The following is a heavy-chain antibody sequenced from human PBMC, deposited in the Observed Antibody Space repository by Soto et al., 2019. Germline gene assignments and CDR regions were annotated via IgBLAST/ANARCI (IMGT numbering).Heavy chain of an antibody. Sequence: ASVKVSCKASGYTFTSYYMHWVRQAPGQGLEWMGIINPSGGSTSYAQKFQGRVTMTRDTSTSTVYMELSSLRSEDTAMYYCARVSGYDFWSVYYRTHYYYYGMDVWGKGTTVTVSS. J-gene: IGHJ6*04. D-gene: IGHD3-3*01. V-gene: IGHV1-46*01. CDR2: INPSGGST. CDR3: ARVSGYDFWSVYYRTHYYYYGMDV. CDR1: GYTFTSYY.